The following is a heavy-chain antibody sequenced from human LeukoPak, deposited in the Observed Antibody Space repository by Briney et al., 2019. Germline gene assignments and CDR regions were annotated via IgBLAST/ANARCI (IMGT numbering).Heavy chain of an antibody. J-gene: IGHJ4*02. CDR3: AKDIFTGIAAAGIFDY. Sequence: GGSLRLPCAASGFTFDDYAMHWVRQAPGKGLEWVSGISWNSGSIGYADSVKGRFTISRDNAKNSLYLQMNSLRAEDTALYYCAKDIFTGIAAAGIFDYWGQGTLVTVSS. D-gene: IGHD6-13*01. CDR2: ISWNSGSI. CDR1: GFTFDDYA. V-gene: IGHV3-9*01.